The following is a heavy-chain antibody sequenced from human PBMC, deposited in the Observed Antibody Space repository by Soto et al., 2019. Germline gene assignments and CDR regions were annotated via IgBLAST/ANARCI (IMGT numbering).Heavy chain of an antibody. CDR3: ARWSQDAFAF. CDR1: GYTFTTYY. J-gene: IGHJ3*01. V-gene: IGHV1-46*01. Sequence: ASVKVSCKASGYTFTTYYIHWVRQAPGQGLEWMGIINANYGSTTYAQKFQGRVSMTRDTSTSTVYMELSSLRSEDTAVYYCARWSQDAFAFWGQGTMVTVS. CDR2: INANYGST.